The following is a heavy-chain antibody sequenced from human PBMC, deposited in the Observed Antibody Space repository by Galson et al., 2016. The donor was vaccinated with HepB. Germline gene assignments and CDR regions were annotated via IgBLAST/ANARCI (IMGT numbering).Heavy chain of an antibody. CDR1: GGSIGSSSYY. CDR2: IYYSGGT. D-gene: IGHD5-18*01. J-gene: IGHJ6*02. CDR3: ARQGTDGYTYGYLGENYSHYYGLDV. Sequence: ETLSLTCTVSGGSIGSSSYYWGWIRQPPGKGLEWIGSIYYSGGTCYNPSLKSRVTISVDTSKNQFSLMLSSVTAADTAVYYCARQGTDGYTYGYLGENYSHYYGLDVWGHGTTVTVSS. V-gene: IGHV4-39*01.